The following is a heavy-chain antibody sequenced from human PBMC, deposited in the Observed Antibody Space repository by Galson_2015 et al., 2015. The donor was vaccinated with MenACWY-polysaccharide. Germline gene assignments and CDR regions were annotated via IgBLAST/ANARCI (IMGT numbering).Heavy chain of an antibody. CDR2: ISYDGSNK. CDR1: GFTFSSYG. Sequence: SLRLSCAASGFTFSSYGMHWVRQAPGKGLEWVAVISYDGSNKYYADSVKGRFTISRDNSKNTLYLQMNSLRAEDTAVYYCAKSLGYCSSTSCYRTGSYYYYGMDVWGQGTTVTVSS. CDR3: AKSLGYCSSTSCYRTGSYYYYGMDV. J-gene: IGHJ6*02. D-gene: IGHD2-2*01. V-gene: IGHV3-30*18.